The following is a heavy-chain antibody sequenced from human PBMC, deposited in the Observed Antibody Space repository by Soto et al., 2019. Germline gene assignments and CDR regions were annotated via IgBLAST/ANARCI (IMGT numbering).Heavy chain of an antibody. CDR3: ATEVWVYYDFWSGYSDY. Sequence: EVQLVESGGGLVQPGGSLRLSCAASGFTFSSYWMSWVRQAPGKGLEWVANIKEDGSDMYYVDSVKGRFTISRDNAKNSLYLQMNSLRPEDTAVYYCATEVWVYYDFWSGYSDYWGQGTLVTVSS. CDR2: IKEDGSDM. D-gene: IGHD3-3*01. J-gene: IGHJ4*02. V-gene: IGHV3-7*01. CDR1: GFTFSSYW.